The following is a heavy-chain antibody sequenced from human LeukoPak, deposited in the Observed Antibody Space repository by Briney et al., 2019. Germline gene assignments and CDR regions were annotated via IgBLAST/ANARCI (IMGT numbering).Heavy chain of an antibody. J-gene: IGHJ4*02. CDR3: AKDLRPDRGSGKESDY. Sequence: GGSLRLSCAASGFTFSSNAMSWVRQVPGKGLEWVSAISGSGGSTYYADSVKGRFTISRDNSKNTLYLQMNSLRAEDTAVYYCAKDLRPDRGSGKESDYWGQGTLVTVSS. CDR1: GFTFSSNA. D-gene: IGHD3-10*01. V-gene: IGHV3-23*01. CDR2: ISGSGGST.